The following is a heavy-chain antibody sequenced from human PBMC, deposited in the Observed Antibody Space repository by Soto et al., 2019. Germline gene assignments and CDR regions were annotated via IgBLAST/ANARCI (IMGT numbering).Heavy chain of an antibody. CDR1: GYTFTSYD. Sequence: QVQRVQSGAEVKKPGASVKVSCKASGYTFTSYDINWVRQATGQGLEWMGWMNPSSGNTGYAQKFQGRVTMTRNTSKSTPYMELSNLRSEDTAAYYCASGRYYYGMDVWGQGPTVTVSS. CDR2: MNPSSGNT. J-gene: IGHJ6*02. CDR3: ASGRYYYGMDV. V-gene: IGHV1-8*01.